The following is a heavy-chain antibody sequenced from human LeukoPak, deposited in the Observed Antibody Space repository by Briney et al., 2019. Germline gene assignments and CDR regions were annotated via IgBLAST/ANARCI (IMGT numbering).Heavy chain of an antibody. D-gene: IGHD3-10*01. V-gene: IGHV4-34*01. Sequence: SETLSLTCAVYGGSFSGYYWSWIRQPPGKGLEWIEEINHSGSTNYNPSLKSRVTISVDTSKNQFSLKLSSVTAADTAVYYCARGRYYYAVYWGQGTLVTVSS. J-gene: IGHJ4*02. CDR3: ARGRYYYAVY. CDR1: GGSFSGYY. CDR2: INHSGST.